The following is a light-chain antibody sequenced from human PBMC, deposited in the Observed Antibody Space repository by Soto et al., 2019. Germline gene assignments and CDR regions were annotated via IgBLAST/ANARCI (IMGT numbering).Light chain of an antibody. V-gene: IGKV4-1*01. Sequence: IVMTQSPDSLAVSLSEKASIDCKSSQSVLYSSNNENYLAWYQQKPGQPPKLLIYWASTRESGVPDRFSGSGSGSDFTLAISSLQAEDVAVYYCQQYYSTPFTFGPGTKADIK. CDR1: QSVLYSSNNENY. J-gene: IGKJ3*01. CDR2: WAS. CDR3: QQYYSTPFT.